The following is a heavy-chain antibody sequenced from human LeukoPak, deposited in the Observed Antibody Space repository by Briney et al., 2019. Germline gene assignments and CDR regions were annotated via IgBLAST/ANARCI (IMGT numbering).Heavy chain of an antibody. D-gene: IGHD2-15*01. CDR3: ARHRSSGSWEPFDY. J-gene: IGHJ4*02. CDR1: GYIFTNYW. Sequence: GESLKISFKGCGYIFTNYWIGWVRQMPGKGLEWMGIIYPGVADTRYSPSFQGQVTISADKSISTTYLQWSSLKASDTAMYYCARHRSSGSWEPFDYWGQGILVTVSA. V-gene: IGHV5-51*01. CDR2: IYPGVADT.